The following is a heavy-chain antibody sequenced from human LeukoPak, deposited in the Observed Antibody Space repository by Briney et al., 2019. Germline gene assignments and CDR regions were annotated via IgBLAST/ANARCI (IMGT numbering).Heavy chain of an antibody. Sequence: ASVKVSCKAFGGTFSSYVINWVRQAPGQGLEWMGIINPSGGSTSYAQKFQGRVTMTRDTSTSTVYMELSSLRSEDTAVYYCAREFRVAAAGPARDDYWGQGTLVTVSS. CDR3: AREFRVAAAGPARDDY. CDR1: GGTFSSYV. CDR2: INPSGGST. J-gene: IGHJ4*02. D-gene: IGHD6-13*01. V-gene: IGHV1-46*01.